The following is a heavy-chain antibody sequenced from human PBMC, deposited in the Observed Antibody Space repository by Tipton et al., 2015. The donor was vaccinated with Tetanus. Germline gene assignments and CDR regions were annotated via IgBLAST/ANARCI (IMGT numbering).Heavy chain of an antibody. Sequence: TLSLTCTVSGGSISFYYWSWIRQPPGKGLEWIGYIYYSGSTNYNPSLKSRVTISVDMSKNQFSLKLSSVTAADTAEYYCARDTFSGCASSGAWGALCFGMYVWGQGTTVTVSS. CDR2: IYYSGST. J-gene: IGHJ6*02. CDR1: GGSISFYY. CDR3: ARDTFSGCASSGAWGALCFGMYV. V-gene: IGHV4-59*01. D-gene: IGHD1-26*01.